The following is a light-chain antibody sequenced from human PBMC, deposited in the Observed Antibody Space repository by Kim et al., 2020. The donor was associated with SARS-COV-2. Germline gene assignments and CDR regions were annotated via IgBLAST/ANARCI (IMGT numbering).Light chain of an antibody. CDR3: QEYDNGPPLT. CDR2: GAS. CDR1: QTVSSN. J-gene: IGKJ4*01. V-gene: IGKV3-15*01. Sequence: EIVMTQSPATLSVSPGERATLSCRASQTVSSNLAWYQHKPGQAPRLLIYGASTRATGIPARFSGNGSGTEFTLTISSLQSEDFAVYYCQEYDNGPPLTFGGGTKVEI.